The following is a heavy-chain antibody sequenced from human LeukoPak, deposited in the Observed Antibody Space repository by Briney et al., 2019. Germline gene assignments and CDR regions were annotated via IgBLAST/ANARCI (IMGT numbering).Heavy chain of an antibody. Sequence: PGGSLRLSCAASGFTFSSYAMSWVRQAPGKGLEWVSSISSSSSYIYYADSVKGRFTISRDNAKNSLYLQMNSLRAEDTAVYYCARDSSSWYDYWGQGTLVTVSS. V-gene: IGHV3-21*01. CDR2: ISSSSSYI. CDR1: GFTFSSYA. D-gene: IGHD6-13*01. J-gene: IGHJ4*02. CDR3: ARDSSSWYDY.